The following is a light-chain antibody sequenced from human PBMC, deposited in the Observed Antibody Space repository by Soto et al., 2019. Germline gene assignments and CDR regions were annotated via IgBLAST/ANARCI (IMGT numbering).Light chain of an antibody. CDR1: QSVSSY. CDR2: DAS. Sequence: EIVMTQSPATLSVSPGERVTLSCRASQSVSSYLTWYQQKPGQPPRLLIYDASTRATGIPARFSGSGSGTEFTLTVTSLQSEDFEIYYCHQYNTWPYFTFGPVPRVDI. J-gene: IGKJ3*01. CDR3: HQYNTWPYFT. V-gene: IGKV3-15*01.